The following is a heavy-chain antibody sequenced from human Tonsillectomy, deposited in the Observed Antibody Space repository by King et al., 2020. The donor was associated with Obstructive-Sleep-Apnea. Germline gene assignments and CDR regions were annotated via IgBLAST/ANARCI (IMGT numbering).Heavy chain of an antibody. V-gene: IGHV3-23*04. Sequence: VQLVEPGGGLVQPGGSLRLSCAASGFTFSSYAMSWVRQAPGKGLEWVAAVSGRGGSTYYTDSVKGRFTISRDNSNNTLYLQLSSLRADDTAVFYCVKDQLPVAKYWYFDLWGRGTLVSVSS. CDR3: VKDQLPVAKYWYFDL. J-gene: IGHJ2*01. CDR2: VSGRGGST. CDR1: GFTFSSYA. D-gene: IGHD5-24*01.